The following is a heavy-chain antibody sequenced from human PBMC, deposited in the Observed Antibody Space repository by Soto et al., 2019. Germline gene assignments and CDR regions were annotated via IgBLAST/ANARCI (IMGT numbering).Heavy chain of an antibody. D-gene: IGHD3-22*01. CDR2: IKQDGSEK. V-gene: IGHV3-7*03. CDR3: ASAGDTSGYYVPCFTY. J-gene: IGHJ4*02. Sequence: EVQLVESGGGLVQPGGSLRLSCAASGFTFSSYWMSWVRQAPGKGLEWVANIKQDGSEKYNVDSAKGRFTISRDNAKKSLYLQMNRLRAEDTAVYYCASAGDTSGYYVPCFTYWGQGTLVTVSS. CDR1: GFTFSSYW.